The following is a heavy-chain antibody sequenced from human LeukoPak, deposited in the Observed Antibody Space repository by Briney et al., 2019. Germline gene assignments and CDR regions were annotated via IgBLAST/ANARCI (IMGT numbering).Heavy chain of an antibody. D-gene: IGHD4-17*01. CDR3: ARGEGLRRRKYNWFDP. CDR1: GGSFSGYY. CDR2: INHSGST. Sequence: SETLSLTCAVYGGSFSGYYWSWIRQPPGKGLEWIGEINHSGSTNYNPSLKSRVTISVDTSKNQFSLKLSSVTAADTAVYYCARGEGLRRRKYNWFDPWGQGTLVTVSS. J-gene: IGHJ5*02. V-gene: IGHV4-34*01.